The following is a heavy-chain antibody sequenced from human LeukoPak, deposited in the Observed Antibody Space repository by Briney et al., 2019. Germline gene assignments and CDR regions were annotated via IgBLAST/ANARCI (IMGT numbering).Heavy chain of an antibody. V-gene: IGHV3-23*01. J-gene: IGHJ4*02. D-gene: IGHD3-9*01. CDR2: ISGSGGST. CDR1: GFTFSSYD. CDR3: ARPQYFFDY. Sequence: AGGSLRLSCAASGFTFSSYDMTWVRQAPGKGLEWVSAISGSGGSTYYADSVKGRFTISRDNSKNTLYLRMNSLRAEDTAIYYCARPQYFFDYWGQGTLVTVSS.